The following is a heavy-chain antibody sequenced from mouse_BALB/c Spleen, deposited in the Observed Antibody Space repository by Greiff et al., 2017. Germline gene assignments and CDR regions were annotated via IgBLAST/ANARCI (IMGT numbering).Heavy chain of an antibody. CDR1: GYTFTSYW. CDR3: SYYGNYVDAMDY. V-gene: IGHV1-69*02. CDR2: IDPSDSYT. J-gene: IGHJ4*01. Sequence: QVQLQQPGAELVKPGASVKLSCKASGYTFTSYWMHWVKQRPGQGLEWIGEIDPSDSYTNYNQKFKGKATLTVDKSSSTAYMQLSSLTSEDTAVYYCSYYGNYVDAMDYWGQGTSVTVSS. D-gene: IGHD2-1*01.